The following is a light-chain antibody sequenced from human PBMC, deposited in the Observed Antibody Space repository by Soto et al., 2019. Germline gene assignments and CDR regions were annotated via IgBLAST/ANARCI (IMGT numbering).Light chain of an antibody. CDR3: QQYDNLPLA. Sequence: DIQMTQSPSSLSAFVGDRVTITCQASQVISKFLNWYQQRPGKAPKLLIYDASNLETGVPSRFSGSGFGTDFTFTISSLQPEDIATYYCQQYDNLPLAFGGGTKVDIK. J-gene: IGKJ4*01. V-gene: IGKV1-33*01. CDR2: DAS. CDR1: QVISKF.